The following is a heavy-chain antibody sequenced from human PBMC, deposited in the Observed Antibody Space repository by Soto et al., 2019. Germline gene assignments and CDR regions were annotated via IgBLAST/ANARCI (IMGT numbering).Heavy chain of an antibody. V-gene: IGHV4-34*01. Sequence: GELQQWGSGVLKPLDTLSLNCSVYGGSSRAYHWSWVRQSPGEGLEWIGEFSYSGSLNYNPSLKRRVAVSLDTSTDHFSLTMTSVTAADTGVYFCAGGPRYWSFALWGRGTLVTVSS. J-gene: IGHJ2*01. D-gene: IGHD1-20*01. CDR2: FSYSGSL. CDR3: AGGPRYWSFAL. CDR1: GGSSRAYH.